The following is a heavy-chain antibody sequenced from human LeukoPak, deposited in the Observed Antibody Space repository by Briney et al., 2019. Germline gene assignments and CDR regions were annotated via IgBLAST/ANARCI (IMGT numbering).Heavy chain of an antibody. J-gene: IGHJ1*01. V-gene: IGHV3-74*01. Sequence: PGGSLRLSCAASGFRFSSYWMHWVRHAPGKRLVWVSRIKSDGKTNYADSVKGRFTISRDNAKNTVSLQMNSLRAEDTGVYYCARAPSEIGGYYPEYLRHWGQGTRVSVSS. CDR3: ARAPSEIGGYYPEYLRH. CDR1: GFRFSSYW. D-gene: IGHD3-22*01. CDR2: IKSDGKT.